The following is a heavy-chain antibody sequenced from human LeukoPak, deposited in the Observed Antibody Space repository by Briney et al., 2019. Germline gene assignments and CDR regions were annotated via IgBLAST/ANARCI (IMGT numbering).Heavy chain of an antibody. D-gene: IGHD3-22*01. J-gene: IGHJ4*02. Sequence: GGSLRLSCAASGFTFSDYYMSWIRQAPGKELEWVSYISSSGSTIYYADSVKGRFTISRDNAKNSLYLQMNSLRAEDTAVYYCARDQHYYDSSGYYYPTLWGQGTLVTVSS. V-gene: IGHV3-11*01. CDR1: GFTFSDYY. CDR2: ISSSGSTI. CDR3: ARDQHYYDSSGYYYPTL.